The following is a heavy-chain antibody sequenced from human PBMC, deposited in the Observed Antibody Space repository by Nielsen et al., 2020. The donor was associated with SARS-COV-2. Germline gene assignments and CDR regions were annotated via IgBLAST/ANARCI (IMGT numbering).Heavy chain of an antibody. CDR2: ISSSSSTI. V-gene: IGHV3-48*01. J-gene: IGHJ6*02. Sequence: GESLKISCAAPGFTFSSYSMNWVRQAPGKGLEWVSYISSSSSTIYYADSVKGRFTISRDNAKNSLYLQMNSLRAEDTAVYYCASPHCSSTSCSYYYGMDVWGQGTTVTVSS. CDR1: GFTFSSYS. D-gene: IGHD2-2*01. CDR3: ASPHCSSTSCSYYYGMDV.